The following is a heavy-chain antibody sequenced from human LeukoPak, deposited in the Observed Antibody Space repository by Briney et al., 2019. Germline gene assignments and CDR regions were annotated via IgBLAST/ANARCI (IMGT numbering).Heavy chain of an antibody. J-gene: IGHJ4*02. V-gene: IGHV1-18*01. Sequence: GASVKVSCKASGYTFTSYGISWVRQAPGQGVEWMGWISAYNGNTNYAQKLQGRVTMTTDTSTSTAYMELRSLRSDDTAVYYCARASGYSGHVGPFDYWGQGTLATVSS. CDR2: ISAYNGNT. CDR3: ARASGYSGHVGPFDY. CDR1: GYTFTSYG. D-gene: IGHD5-12*01.